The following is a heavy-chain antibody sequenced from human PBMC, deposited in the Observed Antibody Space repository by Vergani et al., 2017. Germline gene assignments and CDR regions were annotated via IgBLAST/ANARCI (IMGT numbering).Heavy chain of an antibody. CDR3: ARSVAEVPRLLRLGWFDP. V-gene: IGHV3-7*01. D-gene: IGHD3-22*01. CDR2: ISPDGSAT. Sequence: EVQLVESGGGLVQPGGSLRLSCAASGFSLSRFWMSWVRQAPEKGLEWVAHISPDGSATSYVDSVKGRFTISRDNTKNSLSLQMSGLRVEDTAVYYCARSVAEVPRLLRLGWFDPWGQGTLVTVSS. J-gene: IGHJ5*02. CDR1: GFSLSRFW.